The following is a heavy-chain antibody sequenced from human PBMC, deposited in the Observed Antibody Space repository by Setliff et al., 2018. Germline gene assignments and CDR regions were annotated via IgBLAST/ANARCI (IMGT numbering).Heavy chain of an antibody. Sequence: SETLSLTCTVSGGSISSAPYYWSWIRQPAGKGPEWIGHIYTSWRSNYNPSLKSRVTMSIDTSKNQFSLNLSSVTAADTAVYYCARGFLRYDSGTYYTYWGQGTLVTVSS. D-gene: IGHD3-10*01. CDR1: GGSISSAPYY. J-gene: IGHJ4*02. V-gene: IGHV4-61*09. CDR3: ARGFLRYDSGTYYTY. CDR2: IYTSWRS.